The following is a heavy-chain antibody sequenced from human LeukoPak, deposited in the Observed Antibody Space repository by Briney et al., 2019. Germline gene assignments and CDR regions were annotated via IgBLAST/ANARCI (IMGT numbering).Heavy chain of an antibody. CDR3: ARGPYIVVVPAANSWFDP. V-gene: IGHV4-61*02. J-gene: IGHJ5*02. D-gene: IGHD2-2*01. CDR1: GGSISSGSYY. CDR2: IYTSGST. Sequence: SQTLSLTCTVSGGSISSGSYYWSWIRQPAEKGLEWIGRIYTSGSTNYNPSLKSRVTISVDTSKNQFSLKPSSVTAADTAVYYCARGPYIVVVPAANSWFDPWGQGTLVTVSS.